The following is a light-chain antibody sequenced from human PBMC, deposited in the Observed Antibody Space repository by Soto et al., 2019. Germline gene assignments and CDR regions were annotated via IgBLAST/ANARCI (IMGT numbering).Light chain of an antibody. V-gene: IGKV1-39*01. CDR3: QQSYSTPPWT. CDR2: AAY. Sequence: DIQMTQSPSSLSASVGDRVTITCRASQNITTYLHWYQQTPGKSTRLMVYAAYSFHSGVPSRFRGSGSGTDFTLTIISLKPEDFATYYCQQSYSTPPWTFGQGTKVDI. CDR1: QNITTY. J-gene: IGKJ1*01.